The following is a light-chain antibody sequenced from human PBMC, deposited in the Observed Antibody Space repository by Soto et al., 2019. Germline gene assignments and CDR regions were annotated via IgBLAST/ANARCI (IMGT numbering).Light chain of an antibody. Sequence: DIQVTQSPPSLSASLGDRVSITCRASRDISNYLAWYQQKPGQVPRLLISGASTLHSGVPSRFSGSGSGTDFTLTITSLQPEDIATYFCQKYDTAPLTFGGGTKVEI. CDR1: RDISNY. CDR2: GAS. J-gene: IGKJ4*01. CDR3: QKYDTAPLT. V-gene: IGKV1-27*01.